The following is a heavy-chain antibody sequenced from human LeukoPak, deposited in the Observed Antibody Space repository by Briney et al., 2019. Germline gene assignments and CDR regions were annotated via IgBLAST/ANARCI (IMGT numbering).Heavy chain of an antibody. Sequence: PSETLSLTCTVSGGSISSGGYFWSWIRQPAGKGLEWIGRIYTSGSTNYNPSLKSRVTMSVDTSKNHYSLKLSSVTAADTAVYYCARDRVRDYLDSWGQGTLVTVSS. D-gene: IGHD3-10*01. V-gene: IGHV4-61*02. CDR2: IYTSGST. CDR3: ARDRVRDYLDS. CDR1: GGSISSGGYF. J-gene: IGHJ4*02.